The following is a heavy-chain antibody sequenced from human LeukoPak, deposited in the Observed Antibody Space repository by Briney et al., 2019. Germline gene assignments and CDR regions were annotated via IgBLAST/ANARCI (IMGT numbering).Heavy chain of an antibody. CDR3: ARGNKHMVRGVFYYYYYYMDV. V-gene: IGHV1-8*01. D-gene: IGHD3-10*01. Sequence: GASVKVSCKASGYTFTSYDINWVRQATGQGLEWMGWMNPNSGNTGYAQKFQGRVTMTRNTSISTAYMELSSLRSEDTAVYYCARGNKHMVRGVFYYYYYYMDVWGKGTTVTISS. CDR2: MNPNSGNT. CDR1: GYTFTSYD. J-gene: IGHJ6*03.